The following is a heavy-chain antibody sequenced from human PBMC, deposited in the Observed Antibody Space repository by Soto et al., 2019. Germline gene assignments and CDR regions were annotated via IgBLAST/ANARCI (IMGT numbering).Heavy chain of an antibody. CDR2: IYYSGIT. V-gene: IGHV4-39*01. CDR1: GVSISNSSYY. D-gene: IGHD5-18*01. CDR3: ARQFRSGYSYGYYYGMDV. Sequence: PSETLSLTCTVSGVSISNSSYYWGWIRRPPGKGLEWIGTIYYSGITYYNPSLKSRVTISVDTSKNQFSLKLTAVTAADTAVYYGARQFRSGYSYGYYYGMDVWVQGTTVTVSS. J-gene: IGHJ6*02.